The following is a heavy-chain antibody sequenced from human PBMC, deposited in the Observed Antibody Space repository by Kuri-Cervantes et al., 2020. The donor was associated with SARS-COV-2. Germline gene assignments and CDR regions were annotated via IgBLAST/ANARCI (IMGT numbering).Heavy chain of an antibody. J-gene: IGHJ4*02. CDR3: TTLIDY. Sequence: GGSLRLSCEVSGFLLSASAIHWVRQASGKGLEWVGRVRGKANNYATAYAASVKGRFTISRDDSKNMAYLQMHSLKTEDTAVYYCTTLIDYWGQGALVTVSS. CDR1: GFLLSASA. V-gene: IGHV3-73*01. CDR2: VRGKANNYAT.